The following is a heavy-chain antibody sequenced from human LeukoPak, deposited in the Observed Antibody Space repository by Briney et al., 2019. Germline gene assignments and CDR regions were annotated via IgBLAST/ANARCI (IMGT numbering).Heavy chain of an antibody. J-gene: IGHJ6*02. CDR3: ARAGPYNWNYKKLGYYYYGMDV. Sequence: LTGGSLRLSCAASGFTFSSYAMHWVRQAPGKGLEWVALISYDGSNKYYADSVKGRFTISRDNSKNTLYLQMNSLRAEDTAVYYCARAGPYNWNYKKLGYYYYGMDVWGQGTTVTVSS. CDR1: GFTFSSYA. CDR2: ISYDGSNK. D-gene: IGHD1-7*01. V-gene: IGHV3-30-3*01.